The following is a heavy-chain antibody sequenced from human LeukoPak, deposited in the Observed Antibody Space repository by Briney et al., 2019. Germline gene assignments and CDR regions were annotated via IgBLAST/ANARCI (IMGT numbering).Heavy chain of an antibody. Sequence: PGGCLRLSCAASGFTFSSYEMNWVRQAPGKGREWVSYISSSGSTIYYADPVKGRFTISRDNAKNSLYLQMNSLRAEDTAVYYCARSFLKYYYDSSGLFDYWGQGTLVTVSS. CDR2: ISSSGSTI. D-gene: IGHD3-22*01. J-gene: IGHJ4*02. CDR1: GFTFSSYE. CDR3: ARSFLKYYYDSSGLFDY. V-gene: IGHV3-48*03.